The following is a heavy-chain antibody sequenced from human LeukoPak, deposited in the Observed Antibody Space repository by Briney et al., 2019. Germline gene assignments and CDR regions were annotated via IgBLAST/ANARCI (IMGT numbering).Heavy chain of an antibody. J-gene: IGHJ5*02. Sequence: ASVKLSCKASGCTFTGYYMHWVRQLPGQGLEILGWIHPNSSVTNYAHNLQGGVTMTNNTYIHTSYMELTSLTTDTTAVYYCARLPTGVAGTGDTWGQGTLVTVSS. V-gene: IGHV1-2*02. CDR2: IHPNSSVT. CDR1: GCTFTGYY. CDR3: ARLPTGVAGTGDT. D-gene: IGHD6-19*01.